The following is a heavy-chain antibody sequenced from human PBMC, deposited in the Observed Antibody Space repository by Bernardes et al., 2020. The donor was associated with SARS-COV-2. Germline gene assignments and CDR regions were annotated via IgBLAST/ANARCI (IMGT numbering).Heavy chain of an antibody. V-gene: IGHV3-9*01. D-gene: IGHD2-2*01. CDR1: GFTFDDYA. Sequence: GGSLRLSCAASGFTFDDYAMHWVRQAPGKGLEWVSGISWNSGSIGYADSVKGRFTISRDNAKNSLYLQMNSLRAEDTALYYCAKLGPAAMDPYYGMDVWGQGTTVTVSS. CDR2: ISWNSGSI. CDR3: AKLGPAAMDPYYGMDV. J-gene: IGHJ6*02.